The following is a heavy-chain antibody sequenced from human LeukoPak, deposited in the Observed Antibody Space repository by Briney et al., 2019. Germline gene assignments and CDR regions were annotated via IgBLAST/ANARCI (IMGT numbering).Heavy chain of an antibody. Sequence: GGSLRLSCAVSGFAFSSFGMTWVRQAPGKGLEWVSSISSSSNYIYYADSVKGRFTISRDNAKNSLYLQMNSLRAEDTALYYCAKEAPYGGNLFDYWGQGTLVTVSS. J-gene: IGHJ4*02. CDR2: ISSSSNYI. D-gene: IGHD4-23*01. CDR1: GFAFSSFG. V-gene: IGHV3-21*04. CDR3: AKEAPYGGNLFDY.